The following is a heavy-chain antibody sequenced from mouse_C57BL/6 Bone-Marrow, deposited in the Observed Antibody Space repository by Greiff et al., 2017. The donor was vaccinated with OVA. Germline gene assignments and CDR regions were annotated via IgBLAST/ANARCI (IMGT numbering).Heavy chain of an antibody. V-gene: IGHV1-82*01. CDR3: ALYYDYDAAWFAY. D-gene: IGHD2-4*01. CDR1: GYAFSSSW. CDR2: IYPGDGDT. Sequence: VKLMESGPELVKPGASVKISCKASGYAFSSSWMNWVKQRPGKGLEWIGRIYPGDGDTNYNGKFKGKATLTADKSSSTAYMQLSSLTSEDSAVYFCALYYDYDAAWFAYWGQGTLVTVSA. J-gene: IGHJ3*01.